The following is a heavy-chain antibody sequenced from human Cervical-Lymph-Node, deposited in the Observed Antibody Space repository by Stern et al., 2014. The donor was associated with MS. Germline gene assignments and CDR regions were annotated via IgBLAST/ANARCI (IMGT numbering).Heavy chain of an antibody. V-gene: IGHV3-33*01. D-gene: IGHD6-13*01. Sequence: VQLVESGGGVVQPGRSLRLSCAASGFSFSRYAMHWVRQAPGKGLEWVALICMDGSNPFHAASVTVRFTISRDNFKNTLYLQMNSLRAEDTAVYYCASAYSSSHYYFDYWGQGTLVTVSS. J-gene: IGHJ4*02. CDR1: GFSFSRYA. CDR2: ICMDGSNP. CDR3: ASAYSSSHYYFDY.